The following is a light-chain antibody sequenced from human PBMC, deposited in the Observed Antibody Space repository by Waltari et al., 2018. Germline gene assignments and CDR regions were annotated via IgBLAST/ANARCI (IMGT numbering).Light chain of an antibody. CDR1: QNIQTF. CDR2: DAF. J-gene: IGKJ3*01. CDR3: QQRSDWPPFT. Sequence: EIVLTQSPVTLSLSPGERATLSCRASQNIQTFLAWYQHSPGQPPRLLIYDAFYRATGIPARFSGSGSGTDFTLSISSLEPEDFAVYFCQQRSDWPPFTFGPGTRVDI. V-gene: IGKV3-11*01.